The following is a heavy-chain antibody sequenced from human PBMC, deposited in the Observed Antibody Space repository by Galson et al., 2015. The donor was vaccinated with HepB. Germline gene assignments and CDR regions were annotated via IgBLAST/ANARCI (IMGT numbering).Heavy chain of an antibody. CDR1: GGSISSSSYY. J-gene: IGHJ4*02. CDR3: ARVPYSSGWYPFDY. D-gene: IGHD6-19*01. Sequence: SETLSLTCTVSGGSISSSSYYWGWIRQPPGKGLEWIGSIYYSGSTYYNPSLKSRVTISVDTSKNQFSLKLSSVTAADTAVYYCARVPYSSGWYPFDYWGQGTLVTVSS. CDR2: IYYSGST. V-gene: IGHV4-39*07.